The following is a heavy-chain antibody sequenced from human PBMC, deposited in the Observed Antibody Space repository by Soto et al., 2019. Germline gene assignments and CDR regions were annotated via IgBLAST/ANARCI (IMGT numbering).Heavy chain of an antibody. Sequence: SETLSLTCTVSGGSINSEYWSWIRQSPGKGLEWIGYIHYTGSAKYNPSLKSRATISVNTSKNQFSLTLSSVTAADTAVYYCVRHAQWIIRAYWGQGSLVTVSS. D-gene: IGHD5-12*01. V-gene: IGHV4-59*01. J-gene: IGHJ4*02. CDR3: VRHAQWIIRAY. CDR1: GGSINSEY. CDR2: IHYTGSA.